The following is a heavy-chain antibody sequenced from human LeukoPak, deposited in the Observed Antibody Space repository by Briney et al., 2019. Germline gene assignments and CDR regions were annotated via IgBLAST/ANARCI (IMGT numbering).Heavy chain of an antibody. D-gene: IGHD5-18*01. J-gene: IGHJ4*02. V-gene: IGHV4-59*01. CDR1: GGSISSYY. Sequence: SETLSLTCTVSGGSISSYYRSWIRQPPGKGLEWIGYIYYSGSTNYNPSLKSRVTISVDTSKNQFSLKLSSVTAADTAVYYCARYGRGIQLWFDYWGQGTLVTVSS. CDR2: IYYSGST. CDR3: ARYGRGIQLWFDY.